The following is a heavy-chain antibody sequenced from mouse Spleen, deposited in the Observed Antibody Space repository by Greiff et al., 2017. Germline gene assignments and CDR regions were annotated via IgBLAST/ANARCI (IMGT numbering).Heavy chain of an antibody. V-gene: IGHV5-17*01. J-gene: IGHJ2*01. CDR3: ARTGGYHYFDY. D-gene: IGHD2-14*01. CDR1: GFTFSDYG. CDR2: ISSGSSTI. Sequence: EVNLVESGGGLVKPGGSLKLSCAASGFTFSDYGMHWVRQAPEKGLEWVAYISSGSSTIYYADTVKGRFTISRDNAKNTLFLQMTSLRSEDTSMYYCARTGGYHYFDYWGQGTTLTVSS.